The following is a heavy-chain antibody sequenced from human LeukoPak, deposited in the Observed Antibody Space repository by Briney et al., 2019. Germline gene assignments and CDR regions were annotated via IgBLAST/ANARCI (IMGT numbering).Heavy chain of an antibody. D-gene: IGHD3-16*01. J-gene: IGHJ6*03. CDR3: ATTGGDIYYYYMDV. Sequence: PSETLSLTCTVSGGSISSYYWTWIRQPPGKGLEWIGYIDHSGSTNYNPSLKSRVSISSDTSKNQFSLELSSVTAADTAVYYCATTGGDIYYYYMDVWGKGTTVTISS. V-gene: IGHV4-59*01. CDR1: GGSISSYY. CDR2: IDHSGST.